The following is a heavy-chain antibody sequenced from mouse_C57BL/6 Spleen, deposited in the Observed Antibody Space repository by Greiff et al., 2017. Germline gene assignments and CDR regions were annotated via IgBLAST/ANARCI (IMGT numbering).Heavy chain of an antibody. CDR3: ARQGYGNLAWFAY. Sequence: EVQGVESGGGLVKPGGSLKLSCAASGFTFSDYGMHWVRQAPEKGLEWVAYISSGSSTIYYADTVKGRFTISRDNAKNTLFLQMTSLRSEDTAMYYCARQGYGNLAWFAYWGQGTLVTVSA. CDR1: GFTFSDYG. V-gene: IGHV5-17*01. D-gene: IGHD2-10*02. J-gene: IGHJ3*01. CDR2: ISSGSSTI.